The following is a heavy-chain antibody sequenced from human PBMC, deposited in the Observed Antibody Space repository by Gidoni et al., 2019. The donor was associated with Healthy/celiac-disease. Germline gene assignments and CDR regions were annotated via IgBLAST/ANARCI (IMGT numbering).Heavy chain of an antibody. Sequence: QLQLQESGPGLVKPSETLSLTCTVSGGSISSSSYYWGWIRQPPGKGLEWIGSIYYSGSTYYNPSLKSRVTISVDTSKNQFSLKLSSVTAADTAVYYCARHGTENYYGMDVWGQGTTVTVSS. CDR2: IYYSGST. CDR3: ARHGTENYYGMDV. V-gene: IGHV4-39*01. D-gene: IGHD1-1*01. J-gene: IGHJ6*02. CDR1: GGSISSSSYY.